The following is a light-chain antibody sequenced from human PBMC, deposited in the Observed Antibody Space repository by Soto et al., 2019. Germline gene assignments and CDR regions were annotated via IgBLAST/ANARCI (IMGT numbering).Light chain of an antibody. V-gene: IGLV2-23*01. J-gene: IGLJ3*02. CDR2: EGS. Sequence: QSALTQPASVSGSPGQSITISCTGTSSDIGSYNLVSWYQQHPGKAPKFMIYEGSKRLSGVSNRFSGSKSGNTASLTISGLQAEDEADYYCCSYAGSSSWVFGGGTKLTVL. CDR1: SSDIGSYNL. CDR3: CSYAGSSSWV.